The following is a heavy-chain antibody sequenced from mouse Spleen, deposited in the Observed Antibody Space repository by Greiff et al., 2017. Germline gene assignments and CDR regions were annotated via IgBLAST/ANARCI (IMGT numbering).Heavy chain of an antibody. J-gene: IGHJ4*01. CDR1: GFPFSSYA. CDR3: ARHPSRRDYAMDY. Sequence: EVQLVESGGGLVKLGGSLKLSCAASGFPFSSYAMSWVRQTPEKRLEWVATISRGGGNTYYPDSVKGRFTISRDNAKNTLYLQMSSLKSEDTAMYYCARHPSRRDYAMDYWGQGTSVTVSS. CDR2: ISRGGGNT. V-gene: IGHV5-9-3*01. D-gene: IGHD2-12*01.